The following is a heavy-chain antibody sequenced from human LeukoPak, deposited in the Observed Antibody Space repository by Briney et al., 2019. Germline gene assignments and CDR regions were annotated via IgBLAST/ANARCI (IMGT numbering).Heavy chain of an antibody. CDR1: GFTFRVNY. V-gene: IGHV3-11*01. CDR3: ASGYYGMDV. J-gene: IGHJ6*02. Sequence: PGGSLRLSCVASGFTFRVNYMSWIRQAPGKGLEWVSHISSSGNIIYYADSVKGRFSISRDNAKNSLYLQMNSLRAEDTAVYYCASGYYGMDVWGQGTTVTVSS. CDR2: ISSSGNII.